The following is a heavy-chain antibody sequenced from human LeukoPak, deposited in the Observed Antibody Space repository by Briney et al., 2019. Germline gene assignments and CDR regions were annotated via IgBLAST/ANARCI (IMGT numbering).Heavy chain of an antibody. J-gene: IGHJ4*02. V-gene: IGHV1-18*01. CDR2: ISGHDDRT. D-gene: IGHD1-14*01. Sequence: ASEKVSCKASGYGFHSYGITWVRHAPGHGLEWMGWISGHDDRTEYAQKFQGRVTMSTDKSTSTASMELRRLTYDDTGVYYCARDGGRLQTPESPINDYWGQGTLVTVSS. CDR3: ARDGGRLQTPESPINDY. CDR1: GYGFHSYG.